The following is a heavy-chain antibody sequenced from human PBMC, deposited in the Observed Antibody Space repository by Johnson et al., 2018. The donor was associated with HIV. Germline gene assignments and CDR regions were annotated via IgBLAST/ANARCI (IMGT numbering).Heavy chain of an antibody. Sequence: VQLVESGGGLVQPGGSLRLSCAASGFTFSSYAMSWVRQAPGKGLEWVSAISGSGGSTYYADSVKGRFTISRDNAKNSLFLQMNSLRGEDTAVYYCSRATSGWSLGGAFDIWGQGTMVTVSS. J-gene: IGHJ3*02. CDR3: SRATSGWSLGGAFDI. CDR2: ISGSGGST. V-gene: IGHV3-23*04. D-gene: IGHD6-19*01. CDR1: GFTFSSYA.